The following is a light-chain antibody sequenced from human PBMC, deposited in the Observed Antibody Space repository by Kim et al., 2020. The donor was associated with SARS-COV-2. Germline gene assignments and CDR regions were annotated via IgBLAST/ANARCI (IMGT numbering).Light chain of an antibody. Sequence: SYELTQPPSVSVSPGQTARITCSGDALPKQYAYWYQQKPGQAPVLVIYKDSERPSGIPERFSDSSSGTTVTLTISGVQAEDEADYYCQSADSSGTPRVV. V-gene: IGLV3-25*03. CDR3: QSADSSGTPRVV. J-gene: IGLJ2*01. CDR1: ALPKQY. CDR2: KDS.